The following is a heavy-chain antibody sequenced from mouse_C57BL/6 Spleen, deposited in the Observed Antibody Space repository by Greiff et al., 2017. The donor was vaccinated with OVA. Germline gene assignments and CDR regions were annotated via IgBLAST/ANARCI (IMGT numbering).Heavy chain of an antibody. CDR2: INPSTGGT. J-gene: IGHJ3*01. CDR3: ASFWCY. CDR1: GYSFTGYY. V-gene: IGHV1-42*01. D-gene: IGHD1-1*02. Sequence: VQLQQSGPELVKPGASVKISCKASGYSFTGYYMNWVKQSPEKSLEWIGEINPSTGGTTYNQKFKAKATLTVDKSSSTAYMQLKSLTSEDSAVYYCASFWCYWGQGTLVTVSA.